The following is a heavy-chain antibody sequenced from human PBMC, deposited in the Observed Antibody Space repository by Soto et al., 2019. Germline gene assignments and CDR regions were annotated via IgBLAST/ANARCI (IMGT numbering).Heavy chain of an antibody. CDR2: IKQDGSEK. CDR3: ARAPSIVVVVAATRPRLDDYYGMDV. Sequence: GGSLRLSCAASGFTFSSYWMSWVRQAPGKGLEWVANIKQDGSEKYYVDSVKGRFTISRDNAKNSLYLQMNSLRAEDTAVYYCARAPSIVVVVAATRPRLDDYYGMDVWGQGTTVTVSS. CDR1: GFTFSSYW. J-gene: IGHJ6*02. V-gene: IGHV3-7*01. D-gene: IGHD2-15*01.